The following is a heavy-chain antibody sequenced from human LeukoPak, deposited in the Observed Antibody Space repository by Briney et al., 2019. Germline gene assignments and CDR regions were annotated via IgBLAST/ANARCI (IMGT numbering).Heavy chain of an antibody. CDR2: IYYSGST. Sequence: SETLSLTCTVSGGSISSYYWSWIRQPPGKGLEWIGYIYYSGSTYYNPSLKSRVTISVDTSKNQFSLKLSSVTAADTAVYYCARARVWFGDDAFDIWGQGTMVTVSS. V-gene: IGHV4-59*12. CDR1: GGSISSYY. D-gene: IGHD3-10*01. J-gene: IGHJ3*02. CDR3: ARARVWFGDDAFDI.